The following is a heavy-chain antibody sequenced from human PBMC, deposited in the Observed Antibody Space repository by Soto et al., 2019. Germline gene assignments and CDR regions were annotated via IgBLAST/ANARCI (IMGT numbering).Heavy chain of an antibody. D-gene: IGHD4-4*01. V-gene: IGHV1-8*01. J-gene: IGHJ6*03. CDR2: MNPNSGNT. CDR3: ARKVYDYNYYYYYMDV. Sequence: ASVKVSCKASGYTFTSYDINWVRQATGQGLEWMGWMNPNSGNTGYAQKFQGRVTMTRNTSISTAYMELSSLRSEDTAVYYCARKVYDYNYYYYYMDVWGKGTTVTAP. CDR1: GYTFTSYD.